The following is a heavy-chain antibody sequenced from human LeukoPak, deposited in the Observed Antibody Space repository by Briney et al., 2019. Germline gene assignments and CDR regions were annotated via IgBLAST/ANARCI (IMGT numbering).Heavy chain of an antibody. V-gene: IGHV3-66*02. CDR2: IYSGGSA. CDR1: GGSFSGYY. Sequence: PSETLSLTCAVYGGSFSGYYWSWVRQAPGKGLEWVSVIYSGGSAYYADSVKGRFTISRDNSKNTLYLQMNSLRAEDTAVYYCARLDYGDYNDYWGQGTLVTVSS. CDR3: ARLDYGDYNDY. J-gene: IGHJ4*02. D-gene: IGHD4-17*01.